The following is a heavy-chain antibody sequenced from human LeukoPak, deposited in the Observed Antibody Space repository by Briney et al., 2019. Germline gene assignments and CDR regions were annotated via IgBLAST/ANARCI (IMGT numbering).Heavy chain of an antibody. J-gene: IGHJ6*03. V-gene: IGHV4-4*09. CDR2: IYTSGST. D-gene: IGHD3-3*01. CDR1: GDFSSSFY. Sequence: PSETLSLTCTVSGDFSSSFYGSWLRQSPGKGLEWIGYIYTSGSTNYNPSLKSRVTISLDTSKNQFSLNLRSVTATDTAVYFCARQTHYDFWSGFHYHLDVWGKGTSVTVS. CDR3: ARQTHYDFWSGFHYHLDV.